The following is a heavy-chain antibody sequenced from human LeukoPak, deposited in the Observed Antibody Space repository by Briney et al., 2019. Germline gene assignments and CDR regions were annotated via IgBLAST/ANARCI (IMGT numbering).Heavy chain of an antibody. CDR1: GFTFSSYG. D-gene: IGHD5-24*01. CDR3: VRGVAGWLQFYPY. V-gene: IGHV3-48*04. CDR2: ISSSGSTI. Sequence: GGSLRLSCAASGFTFSSYGMSWVRQAPGKGLEWVSYISSSGSTIYYADSVKGRFTISRDNAKNSLYLQMNSLRAEDTAVYYCVRGVAGWLQFYPYWGQGTLVTVSS. J-gene: IGHJ4*02.